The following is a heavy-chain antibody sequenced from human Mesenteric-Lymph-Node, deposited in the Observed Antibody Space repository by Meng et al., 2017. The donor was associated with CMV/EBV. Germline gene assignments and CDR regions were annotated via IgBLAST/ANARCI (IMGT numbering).Heavy chain of an antibody. V-gene: IGHV4-34*01. CDR3: ARHQRWLKSEGGFNY. CDR1: GGSFSGDY. J-gene: IGHJ4*02. D-gene: IGHD4-23*01. CDR2: INHSGST. Sequence: QWPLQRWWGGLLEPSETPSLTCAVSGGSFSGDYWGWIRPPPGKGLEWIGEINHSGSTNYNPSLKSRVTISVDTSKNQFSLKLSSVTAADTAVYYCARHQRWLKSEGGFNYWGQGTLVTVSS.